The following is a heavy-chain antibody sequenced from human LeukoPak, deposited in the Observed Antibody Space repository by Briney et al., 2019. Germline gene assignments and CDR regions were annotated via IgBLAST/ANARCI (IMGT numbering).Heavy chain of an antibody. CDR1: GFTFSSYS. CDR3: ARDDLGITMTWKGGEDYYYGMDV. Sequence: GGSLRLSCAASGFTFSSYSTNWVRQAPGKGLEWVSSISSSSSYIYYADSVKGRFTISRDNAKNSLYLQMNSLRAEDTAVYYCARDDLGITMTWKGGEDYYYGMDVWGQGTTVTVSS. J-gene: IGHJ6*02. D-gene: IGHD3-22*01. V-gene: IGHV3-21*01. CDR2: ISSSSSYI.